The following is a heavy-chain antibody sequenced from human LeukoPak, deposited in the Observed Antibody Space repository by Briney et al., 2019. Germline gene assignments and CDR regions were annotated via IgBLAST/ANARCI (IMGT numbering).Heavy chain of an antibody. D-gene: IGHD3-10*01. CDR2: IIGSGGPT. Sequence: GGSLRLSCAASLFTFTIYTKRCVRQAPGKGLEGFSAIIGSGGPTSYAECVKGRFTISRDHSKNTLYLKMNSLRAEDTDVYYCAKDFLSMVRGPNYFDYWGRGTLVTVSS. V-gene: IGHV3-23*01. CDR1: LFTFTIYT. CDR3: AKDFLSMVRGPNYFDY. J-gene: IGHJ4*02.